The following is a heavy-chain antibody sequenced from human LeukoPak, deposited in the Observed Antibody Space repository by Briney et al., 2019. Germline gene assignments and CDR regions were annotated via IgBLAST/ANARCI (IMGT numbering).Heavy chain of an antibody. V-gene: IGHV1-69*04. J-gene: IGHJ4*02. CDR3: TTDRPYYDFWSGYYWDY. Sequence: SVKVSCKASGGTFSSYAISWVRQAPGQGLEWMGRIIPILGIANYAQKFQGRVTITADKSTSTAYMELSSLRSEDTAVYYCTTDRPYYDFWSGYYWDYWGQGTLVTVSS. D-gene: IGHD3-3*01. CDR2: IIPILGIA. CDR1: GGTFSSYA.